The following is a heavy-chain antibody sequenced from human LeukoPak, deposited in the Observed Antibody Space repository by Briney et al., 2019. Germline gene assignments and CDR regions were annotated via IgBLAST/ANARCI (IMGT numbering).Heavy chain of an antibody. Sequence: PSETLSLTCSVSGGSITSNTYYWGWMRQPPGMGPEWIGSMYHTGSTYYKPSLKSRLTISADTSKNQFSLKLSSVTAADTAVYCCAMGAGSWYDYWGRGTLVTVSS. CDR2: MYHTGST. J-gene: IGHJ4*02. V-gene: IGHV4-39*01. D-gene: IGHD6-13*01. CDR3: AMGAGSWYDY. CDR1: GGSITSNTYY.